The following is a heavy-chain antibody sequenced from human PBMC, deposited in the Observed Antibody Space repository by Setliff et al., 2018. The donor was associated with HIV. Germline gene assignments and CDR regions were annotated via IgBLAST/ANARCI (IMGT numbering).Heavy chain of an antibody. D-gene: IGHD5-18*01. V-gene: IGHV1-8*01. CDR2: MNPNSGNT. CDR3: ARRGYSYVERVYYYYVDV. J-gene: IGHJ6*03. CDR1: GYTFTSYD. Sequence: ASVKVSCKASGYTFTSYDINWVRQTTGQGLEWMGWMNPNSGNTGYAQKFQGRVTMTEDTSTDTAYMELSSLRSEDTAMYYCARRGYSYVERVYYYYVDVWGKGTTVTVSS.